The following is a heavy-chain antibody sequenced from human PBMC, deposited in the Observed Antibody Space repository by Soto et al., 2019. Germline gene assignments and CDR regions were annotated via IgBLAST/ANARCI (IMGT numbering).Heavy chain of an antibody. V-gene: IGHV1-69*13. CDR1: GGTFSSYA. CDR3: ARDPHLYCSSTSCSTLYGMDV. CDR2: IIPIFGTA. J-gene: IGHJ6*02. Sequence: SVKVSCKASGGTFSSYAISWVRQAPGQGLEWMGGIIPIFGTANYAQRFQGRVTITADESTSTAYMELSSLRSEDTAVYYCARDPHLYCSSTSCSTLYGMDVWGQGTTVTVSS. D-gene: IGHD2-2*01.